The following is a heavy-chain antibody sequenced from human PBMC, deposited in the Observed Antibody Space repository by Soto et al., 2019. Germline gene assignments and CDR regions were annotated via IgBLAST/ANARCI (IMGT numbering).Heavy chain of an antibody. Sequence: GASVKVSCKASGYMFTTYDIIWVRQATGQGLEWVGGMNPNTGTTGYAQKFQGRVTLTRDPSKSTAYMELSSLRSDDTAVYYCARAATDYSFFGSGADYWGQGTLVTVSS. CDR2: MNPNTGTT. V-gene: IGHV1-8*01. D-gene: IGHD3-3*01. CDR3: ARAATDYSFFGSGADY. J-gene: IGHJ4*02. CDR1: GYMFTTYD.